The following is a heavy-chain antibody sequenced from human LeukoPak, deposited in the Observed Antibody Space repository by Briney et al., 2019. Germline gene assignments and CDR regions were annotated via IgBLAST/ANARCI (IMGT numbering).Heavy chain of an antibody. Sequence: GGSLRLSCAASGFTFSSYSMNWVRQAPGKGLEWGSSISSSSSYIYYADSVKGRFTISRDNAKNSLYLQMNSPRAGDTAVYYCATRYDYGEYQEYWGQGTLVIVSS. CDR3: ATRYDYGEYQEY. CDR2: ISSSSSYI. D-gene: IGHD4-17*01. CDR1: GFTFSSYS. V-gene: IGHV3-21*01. J-gene: IGHJ4*02.